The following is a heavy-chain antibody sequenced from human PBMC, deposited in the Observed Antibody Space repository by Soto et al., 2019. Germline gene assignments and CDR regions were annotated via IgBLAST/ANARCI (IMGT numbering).Heavy chain of an antibody. Sequence: QVQLVQSGAEVKKPGASVKVSCKASGYTFTSYYMHWVRQAPGQGLEWMGIINPSGGSTSYAQKCQGRVTMTRDTSTSTVYMELSSLRSEDTAVYYCAIVLRNERTFLWTPTYYGMDVWGQGTTVTVSS. CDR3: AIVLRNERTFLWTPTYYGMDV. CDR1: GYTFTSYY. V-gene: IGHV1-46*01. J-gene: IGHJ6*02. CDR2: INPSGGST. D-gene: IGHD3-10*01.